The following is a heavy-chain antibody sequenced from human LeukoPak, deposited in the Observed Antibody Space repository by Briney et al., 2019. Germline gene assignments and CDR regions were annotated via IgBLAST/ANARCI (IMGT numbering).Heavy chain of an antibody. CDR1: GGSFSGYY. Sequence: SETLSLTCAVYGGSFSGYYWSWIRQPPGKGLEWIGEINHSGSTNYNPSLKSRVTISVDTSKNQFSLKPSSVTAADTAVYYCARVRLGHSAFDIWGQGTMVTVSS. CDR2: INHSGST. CDR3: ARVRLGHSAFDI. D-gene: IGHD3-9*01. J-gene: IGHJ3*02. V-gene: IGHV4-34*01.